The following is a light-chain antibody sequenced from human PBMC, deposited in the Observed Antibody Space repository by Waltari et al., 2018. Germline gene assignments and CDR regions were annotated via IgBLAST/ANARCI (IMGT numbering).Light chain of an antibody. V-gene: IGLV2-23*02. J-gene: IGLJ1*01. CDR2: EVT. CDR3: CSYAGGSTYV. Sequence: QSALTQPASVSGSPGQSISISCTGTSSDVGSSNLGSWYQHHPGKAPKLLIYEVTKRPSGVSNRFSGSKSGNTASLTISGLQPEDEADYYYCSYAGGSTYVFGTGTKVTVL. CDR1: SSDVGSSNL.